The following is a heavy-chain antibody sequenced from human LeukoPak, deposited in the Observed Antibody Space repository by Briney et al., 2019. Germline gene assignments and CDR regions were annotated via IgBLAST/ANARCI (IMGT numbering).Heavy chain of an antibody. CDR3: ARDSGYAKDAFDI. V-gene: IGHV1-18*01. CDR1: GYTSTSYG. CDR2: TSAYNGNT. D-gene: IGHD5-12*01. J-gene: IGHJ3*02. Sequence: GASVTVSCKASGYTSTSYGISWVRQAPGQGLEWMGWTSAYNGNTNYAQTLKGRVTITTDTSTSTAYMQLRSLRSEDTAVYYCARDSGYAKDAFDIWGQGTMVTVSS.